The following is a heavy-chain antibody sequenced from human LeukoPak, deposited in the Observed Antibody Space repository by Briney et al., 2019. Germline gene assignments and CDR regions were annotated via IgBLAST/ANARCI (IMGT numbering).Heavy chain of an antibody. CDR1: GYTFAGSW. V-gene: IGHV5-51*01. Sequence: GDSLKISCRAPGYTFAGSWIGWVRQMSGRGLEWVGIIYPGDSETRYGPSFQGHVTISADKSISTAYLQWSSLKASDTAMYYCARHAVGSGCSGGCCYLEPFDYWGQGTLVTVSS. CDR3: ARHAVGSGCSGGCCYLEPFDY. D-gene: IGHD2-15*01. J-gene: IGHJ4*02. CDR2: IYPGDSET.